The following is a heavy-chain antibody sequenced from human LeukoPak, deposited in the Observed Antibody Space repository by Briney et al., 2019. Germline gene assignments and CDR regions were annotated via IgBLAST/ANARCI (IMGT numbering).Heavy chain of an antibody. Sequence: GGSLRLSCAASGFTFSSYAMHWVRQAPGKGLEWVAVISYDGSNKYYADSVKGRFTISRDNSKNTLYLQMNSLRAEDTAVYYCARGVGATTADCWGQGTLVTVSS. CDR1: GFTFSSYA. CDR2: ISYDGSNK. J-gene: IGHJ4*02. D-gene: IGHD1-26*01. V-gene: IGHV3-30-3*01. CDR3: ARGVGATTADC.